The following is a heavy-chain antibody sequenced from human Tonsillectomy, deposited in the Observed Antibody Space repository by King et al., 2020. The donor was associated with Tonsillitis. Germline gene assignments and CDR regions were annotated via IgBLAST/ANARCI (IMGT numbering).Heavy chain of an antibody. D-gene: IGHD3-16*01. Sequence: VQLQESGPGLVKPSETLSLTCTVSGGSIRSYYWSWIRQPPGKGLEWIGYMFYSRSTNYNPSLRSRVTISLDTSKNQFSLKLSSVTAADTAVYYCAGTHIAHWGLNRFDPWGQGTLVTVSS. CDR2: MFYSRST. CDR3: AGTHIAHWGLNRFDP. V-gene: IGHV4-59*08. J-gene: IGHJ5*02. CDR1: GGSIRSYY.